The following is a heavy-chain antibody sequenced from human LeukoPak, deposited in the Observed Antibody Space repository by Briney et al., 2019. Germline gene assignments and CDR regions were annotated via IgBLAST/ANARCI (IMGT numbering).Heavy chain of an antibody. V-gene: IGHV4-59*12. CDR1: GGSISSYY. CDR2: IYYSGST. CDR3: ARDRRRGYDLGDYYYYYMDV. D-gene: IGHD3-3*01. J-gene: IGHJ6*03. Sequence: SETLSLTCTVSGGSISSYYWSWIRQPPGKGLEWIGYIYYSGSTNYNPSLKSRVTISVDTSKNQFSLKLSSVTAADTAVYYCARDRRRGYDLGDYYYYYMDVWGKGTTVTVSS.